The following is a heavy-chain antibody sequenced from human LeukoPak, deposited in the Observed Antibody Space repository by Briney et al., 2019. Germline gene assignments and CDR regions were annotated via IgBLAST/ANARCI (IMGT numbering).Heavy chain of an antibody. V-gene: IGHV4-59*08. D-gene: IGHD3-10*01. CDR3: ARSSVSGTYSGGY. CDR1: GGSINTYY. CDR2: IYYGGST. Sequence: SETLALTCTVSGGSINTYYWSWIRQPPGKGLEWIGYIYYGGSTYSNPSLKGRVTISADTSKNQFSLKLTSVTAADTAVYYCARSSVSGTYSGGYWGQGTLVTVSS. J-gene: IGHJ4*02.